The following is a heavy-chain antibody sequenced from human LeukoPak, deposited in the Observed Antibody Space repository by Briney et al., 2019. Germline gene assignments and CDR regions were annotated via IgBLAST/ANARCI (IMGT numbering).Heavy chain of an antibody. D-gene: IGHD3-3*01. CDR3: ARDSQDDYDFWSGYDY. CDR1: GYFISSGYY. V-gene: IGHV4-38-2*02. Sequence: KPSETLSLTCTVSGYFISSGYYWGWIRQPPGKGLEWIGSIYHRGSTYYNPSLRSRVTISVDTSKNQFSLKLRSVTAADTAFYYCARDSQDDYDFWSGYDYWGHGTLVTVSS. J-gene: IGHJ4*01. CDR2: IYHRGST.